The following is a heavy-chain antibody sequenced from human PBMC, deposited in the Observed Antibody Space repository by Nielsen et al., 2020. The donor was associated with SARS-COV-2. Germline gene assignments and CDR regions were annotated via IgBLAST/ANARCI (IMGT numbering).Heavy chain of an antibody. CDR2: IWYDGSNK. Sequence: GGSLRLSCAASGFTFSSYGMHWVRQAPSKGLEWVAVIWYDGSNKYYADSVKGRFTISRDNSKNTLYLQMNSLRAEDTAVYYCARGGYYDILTGLGMDVWGQGTTVTVSS. CDR1: GFTFSSYG. V-gene: IGHV3-33*01. J-gene: IGHJ6*02. CDR3: ARGGYYDILTGLGMDV. D-gene: IGHD3-9*01.